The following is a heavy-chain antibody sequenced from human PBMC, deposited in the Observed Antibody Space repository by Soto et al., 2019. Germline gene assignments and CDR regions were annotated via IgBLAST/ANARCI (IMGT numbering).Heavy chain of an antibody. D-gene: IGHD3-10*01. CDR2: IYSGGYT. CDR1: GFTVSNNY. CDR3: GTHPGGGGY. J-gene: IGHJ4*02. Sequence: EVQLVESGGGLIQPGGSLRLSCAVSGFTVSNNYMSWVRQAPGKGLEGVSVIYSGGYTAYGDSVKGRFTISRDNSKNTPYLQMTSLGAAAPAGFSCGTHPGGGGYWGQGTLVTVSS. V-gene: IGHV3-53*01.